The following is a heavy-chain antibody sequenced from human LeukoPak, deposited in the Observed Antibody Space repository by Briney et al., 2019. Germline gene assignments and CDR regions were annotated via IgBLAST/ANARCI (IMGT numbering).Heavy chain of an antibody. CDR1: GFTFSSYS. D-gene: IGHD3-3*01. Sequence: GGSLRLSCAASGFTFSSYSMSWVRQAPGKGLEWVSSISSSSSYIYYADSVKGRFTISRDNAKNSLYLQMNSLRAEDTAVYYCARLGMVDYFDYWGQGTLVTVSS. V-gene: IGHV3-21*01. CDR3: ARLGMVDYFDY. J-gene: IGHJ4*02. CDR2: ISSSSSYI.